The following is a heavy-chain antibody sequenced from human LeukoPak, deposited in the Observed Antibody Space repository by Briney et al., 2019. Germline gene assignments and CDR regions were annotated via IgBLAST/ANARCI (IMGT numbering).Heavy chain of an antibody. Sequence: SETLSLTCTVSGGSISSHYWSWIRQPPGKGLEGIGYIYYSGSTNYNPSLKSRVTISVDTSKNQFSLKLSSVTAADTAVYYCARTPLFYYDSSGYPRRWYYYYMDVWGKGTTVTVSS. J-gene: IGHJ6*03. V-gene: IGHV4-59*11. CDR1: GGSISSHY. CDR2: IYYSGST. CDR3: ARTPLFYYDSSGYPRRWYYYYMDV. D-gene: IGHD3-22*01.